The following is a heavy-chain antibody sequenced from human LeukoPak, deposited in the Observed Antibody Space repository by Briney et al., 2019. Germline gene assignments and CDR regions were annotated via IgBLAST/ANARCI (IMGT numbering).Heavy chain of an antibody. CDR1: GGSISSGDYY. J-gene: IGHJ5*02. CDR2: IYYSGST. D-gene: IGHD4-17*01. Sequence: PSETLSLTCTVSGGSISSGDYYWSWIRQPPGKGLEWIGYIYYSGSTYYNPSLKSRVTISVDTSKNQFSLKLSSVTAADTAVYYCARDGATTGFSWFDPWGPGTLVTVSS. V-gene: IGHV4-30-4*01. CDR3: ARDGATTGFSWFDP.